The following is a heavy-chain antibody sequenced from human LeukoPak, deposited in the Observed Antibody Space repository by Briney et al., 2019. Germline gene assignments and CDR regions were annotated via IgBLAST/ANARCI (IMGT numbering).Heavy chain of an antibody. CDR3: AKRASATPHWYFDL. Sequence: GGSLRLSCVASGFTFSSYTMNWVRQAPGKGLEWVSAISGSGGSTYYADSVKGRFTISRDNSKNTLYLQMNSLRAEDTAVYYCAKRASATPHWYFDLWGRGTLVTVSS. V-gene: IGHV3-23*01. J-gene: IGHJ2*01. CDR2: ISGSGGST. D-gene: IGHD2-15*01. CDR1: GFTFSSYT.